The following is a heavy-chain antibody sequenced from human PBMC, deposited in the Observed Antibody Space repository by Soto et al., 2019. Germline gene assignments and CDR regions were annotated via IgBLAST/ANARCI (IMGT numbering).Heavy chain of an antibody. CDR3: ARDFKGVFDY. Sequence: GGSLRLSCAASGFTFSSYSMNWVRQAPGKGLEWVSSISSSSSYIYYADSVRGRFTISRDNAKNSLYLQMNSLRAEDTAVYYCARDFKGVFDYWGQGTLVTVSS. J-gene: IGHJ4*02. CDR2: ISSSSSYI. CDR1: GFTFSSYS. V-gene: IGHV3-21*01.